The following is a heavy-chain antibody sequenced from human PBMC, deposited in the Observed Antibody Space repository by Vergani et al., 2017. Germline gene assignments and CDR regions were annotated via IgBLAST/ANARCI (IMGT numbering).Heavy chain of an antibody. V-gene: IGHV3-15*01. CDR1: GFTFSNAW. Sequence: EVQLVESGGGLVKPGGSLRLSCAASGFTFSNAWMSWVRQAPGKGLEWVGRIKSKTDGGPTDYAAPVKGRFTISRDDSKNTLYLQMNSLKTEDTAVYYCTTRASGWLDWGQGTLVTVSS. CDR3: TTRASGWLD. D-gene: IGHD6-19*01. J-gene: IGHJ4*02. CDR2: IKSKTDGGPT.